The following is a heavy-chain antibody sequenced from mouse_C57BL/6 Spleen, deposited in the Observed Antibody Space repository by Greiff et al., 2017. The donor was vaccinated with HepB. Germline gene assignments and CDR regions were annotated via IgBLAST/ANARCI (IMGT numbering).Heavy chain of an antibody. D-gene: IGHD2-3*01. CDR3: ARLDGSILPFDV. V-gene: IGHV1-61*01. CDR1: GYTFTSYW. Sequence: QVQLQQPGAELVRPGSSVKLSCKASGYTFTSYWMDWVKQRPGQGLEWIGNIYPSDSETHYNQKFKDKATLTVDKSSSTAYMQLSSLTSEDSAVYYCARLDGSILPFDVWGTGSTVTVSS. CDR2: IYPSDSET. J-gene: IGHJ1*03.